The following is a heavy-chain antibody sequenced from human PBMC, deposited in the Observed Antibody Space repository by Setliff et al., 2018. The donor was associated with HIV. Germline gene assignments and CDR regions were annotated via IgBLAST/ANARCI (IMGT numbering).Heavy chain of an antibody. CDR3: ARDRPDLYYDSSGDAFDI. D-gene: IGHD3-22*01. CDR2: MYYSGSA. J-gene: IGHJ3*02. Sequence: TLSLTCTVSGGSISSYYWSWIRQPPGKGLEWIGYMYYSGSANYNPSLKSRVTMSVDPSKNQFSPKLSSVTAADTAVYYCARDRPDLYYDSSGDAFDIWGQGTMVTVSS. CDR1: GGSISSYY. V-gene: IGHV4-59*01.